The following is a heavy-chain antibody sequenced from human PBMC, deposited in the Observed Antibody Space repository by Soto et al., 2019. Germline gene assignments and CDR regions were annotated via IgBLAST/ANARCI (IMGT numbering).Heavy chain of an antibody. V-gene: IGHV3-33*01. CDR2: IWYDGGNK. J-gene: IGHJ3*02. Sequence: GGSLRLSCAASGFTFSTYGMHWVRQAPGKGLEWVAVIWYDGGNKYYTDSVKGRFIISRDNSKNTLYLQMNSLRAEDTALYYCARDFYGDAALTFFDIWGQGTMVTGSS. CDR1: GFTFSTYG. CDR3: ARDFYGDAALTFFDI. D-gene: IGHD4-17*01.